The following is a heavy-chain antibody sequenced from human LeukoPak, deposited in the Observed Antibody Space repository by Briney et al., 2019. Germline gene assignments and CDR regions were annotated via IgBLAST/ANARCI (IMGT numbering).Heavy chain of an antibody. Sequence: GRSLRLSCAASGFTFDDYAMPWVRQAPGKGLEWVSGISWNSGSIGYADPVKGRFTISRDNAKNSLYLQMNSLRAEDTALYYCAKDRVGNYYDSSGYFDYWGQGTLVTVSS. D-gene: IGHD3-22*01. CDR2: ISWNSGSI. V-gene: IGHV3-9*01. CDR3: AKDRVGNYYDSSGYFDY. J-gene: IGHJ4*02. CDR1: GFTFDDYA.